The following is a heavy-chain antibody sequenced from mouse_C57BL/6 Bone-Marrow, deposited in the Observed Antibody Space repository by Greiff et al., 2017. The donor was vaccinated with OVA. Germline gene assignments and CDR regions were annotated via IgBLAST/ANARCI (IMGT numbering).Heavy chain of an antibody. CDR3: ARVDYGYGFDY. CDR2: ISYDGSN. CDR1: GYSITSGYY. V-gene: IGHV3-6*01. Sequence: EVQLQESGPGLVKPSQSLSLTCSVTGYSITSGYYWNWIRQFPGNKLEWMGYISYDGSNNYNPSLKNRISITRDTSKNQFFLKLNSVTTEDTATYYCARVDYGYGFDYWGQGTTLTVSS. J-gene: IGHJ2*01. D-gene: IGHD2-2*01.